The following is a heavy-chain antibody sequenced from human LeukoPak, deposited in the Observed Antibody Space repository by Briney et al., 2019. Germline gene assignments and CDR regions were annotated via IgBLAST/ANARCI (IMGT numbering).Heavy chain of an antibody. D-gene: IGHD3-9*01. CDR1: GYTFTGYY. Sequence: GASVKVSCKASGYTFTGYYMHWVRQAPGQGLEWMGWINPNSGGTNYAQKFQGRVTMTRDTSISTAYMELSRLRSDDTAVYYCARAPTYYDILTGYYSRSTPVDNWFDPWGQGTLVTVSS. J-gene: IGHJ5*02. CDR3: ARAPTYYDILTGYYSRSTPVDNWFDP. CDR2: INPNSGGT. V-gene: IGHV1-2*02.